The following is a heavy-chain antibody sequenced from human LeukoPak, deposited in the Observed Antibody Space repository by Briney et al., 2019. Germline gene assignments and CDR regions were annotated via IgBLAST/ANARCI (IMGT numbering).Heavy chain of an antibody. D-gene: IGHD3-22*01. V-gene: IGHV1-18*01. CDR1: GYTFTSYG. CDR3: ARGRCYYDSSGYFQH. Sequence: ASVKVSCKASGYTFTSYGISWVRQAPGQGLEWMGWISAYNGNTNYAQKLQGRVTMTTDTSTSTAYMELRSLRSDDTAVYYCARGRCYYDSSGYFQHWGQGTLVTVSS. J-gene: IGHJ1*01. CDR2: ISAYNGNT.